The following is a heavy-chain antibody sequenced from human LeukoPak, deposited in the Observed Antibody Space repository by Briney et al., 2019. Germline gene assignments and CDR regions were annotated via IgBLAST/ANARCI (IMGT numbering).Heavy chain of an antibody. V-gene: IGHV3-30*18. CDR2: ISYDGSNK. CDR1: GFTFSSYS. CDR3: AKEFPAVSFFDY. D-gene: IGHD5/OR15-5a*01. Sequence: GGSLRLSCAASGFTFSSYSMNWVRQAPGKGLEWVAVISYDGSNKYYADSVKGRFTISRDNSKNTLYLQMNSLKPEDTAVYYCAKEFPAVSFFDYWGQGTLVTVSS. J-gene: IGHJ4*02.